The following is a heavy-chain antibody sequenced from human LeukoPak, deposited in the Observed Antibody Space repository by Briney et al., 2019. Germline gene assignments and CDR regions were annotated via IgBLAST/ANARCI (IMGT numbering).Heavy chain of an antibody. CDR1: GYTFTGYY. J-gene: IGHJ6*04. Sequence: ASVKVSCKASGYTFTGYYMHWVRQAPGQGLEWMGWINPNSGGTNYAQKFQGRVTITRNTSISTAYMELSSLRSEDTAVYYCARGIPRKSSIAAPMDVWGKGTTVTVSS. V-gene: IGHV1-2*02. CDR3: ARGIPRKSSIAAPMDV. D-gene: IGHD6-6*01. CDR2: INPNSGGT.